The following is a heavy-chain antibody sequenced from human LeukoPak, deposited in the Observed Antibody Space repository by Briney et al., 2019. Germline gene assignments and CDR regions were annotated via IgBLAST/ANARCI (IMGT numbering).Heavy chain of an antibody. V-gene: IGHV4-59*01. CDR2: IHYGGSA. D-gene: IGHD3-10*01. CDR3: ARDTWKAYFDSGTYQTTYYGMDF. Sequence: PSETLSLTCAVSGGSISSFYWSWVRQPPGKGLEWIGNIHYGGSANYNPSLRSRVTISVDTSKTQFSLRLTSVTAADTAVYYCARDTWKAYFDSGTYQTTYYGMDFWGQGTTVTVSS. J-gene: IGHJ6*02. CDR1: GGSISSFY.